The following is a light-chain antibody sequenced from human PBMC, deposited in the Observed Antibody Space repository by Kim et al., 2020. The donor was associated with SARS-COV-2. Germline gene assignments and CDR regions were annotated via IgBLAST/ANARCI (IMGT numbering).Light chain of an antibody. CDR1: SSDVGAYSY. CDR3: SSYTTSSTRV. V-gene: IGLV2-14*03. CDR2: DVS. Sequence: GQSITISCTGTSSDVGAYSYVAWYQQHPGKAPKVMIYDVSDRPSGVSNRFSGSKSGNTASLTISGLQAEDEADYYCSSYTTSSTRVFGGGTQLTVL. J-gene: IGLJ3*02.